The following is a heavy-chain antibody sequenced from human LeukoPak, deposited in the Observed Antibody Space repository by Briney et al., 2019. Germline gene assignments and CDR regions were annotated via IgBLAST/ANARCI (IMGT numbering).Heavy chain of an antibody. CDR1: GASITSFY. V-gene: IGHV4-59*01. Sequence: SETLSLTCTVSGASITSFYWSWIRQPAGKGLEWIGYIYYSGSTNYNPSLKSRVTISVDTSKNQFSLKLSSVTAADTAVYYCARAQEDSSGYYHYYYYMDVWGKGTTVTVSS. D-gene: IGHD3-22*01. CDR3: ARAQEDSSGYYHYYYYMDV. J-gene: IGHJ6*03. CDR2: IYYSGST.